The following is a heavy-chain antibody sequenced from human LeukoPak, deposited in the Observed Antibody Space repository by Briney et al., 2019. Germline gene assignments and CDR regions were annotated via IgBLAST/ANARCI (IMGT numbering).Heavy chain of an antibody. D-gene: IGHD1-26*01. V-gene: IGHV3-23*01. CDR2: ISGSGGST. J-gene: IGHJ3*01. CDR3: AKAGDRFGSDAFDV. Sequence: GGSLRLSCAASGFTFSNYAMCWVRQAPGKGLEWVSSISGSGGSTYYADSVKGRYTISRDNSKSTLYLQMNRLRVEDTAIYYCAKAGDRFGSDAFDVWGQGTMVTVSS. CDR1: GFTFSNYA.